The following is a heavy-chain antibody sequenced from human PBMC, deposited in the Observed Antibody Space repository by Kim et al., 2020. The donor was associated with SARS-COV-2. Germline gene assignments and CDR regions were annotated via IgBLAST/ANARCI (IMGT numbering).Heavy chain of an antibody. V-gene: IGHV4-59*08. Sequence: SETLSLTCTVSGGSISSYYWSWIRQPPGKGLEWIGYIYYSGSTNYNPSLKSRVTISVDTSKNQFSLKLSSVTAADTAVYYCARHARDFSSSWSNWGQGTLVTVSS. D-gene: IGHD6-13*01. CDR1: GGSISSYY. J-gene: IGHJ4*02. CDR3: ARHARDFSSSWSN. CDR2: IYYSGST.